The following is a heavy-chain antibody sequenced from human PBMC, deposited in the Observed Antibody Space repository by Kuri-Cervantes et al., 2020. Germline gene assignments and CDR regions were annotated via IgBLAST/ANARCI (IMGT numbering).Heavy chain of an antibody. CDR1: GFTFSSYE. J-gene: IGHJ5*02. D-gene: IGHD1-1*01. CDR2: ISSSGSTM. CDR3: AKAQDAQLVRSPFDP. V-gene: IGHV3-48*03. Sequence: GGSLRLSCAASGFTFSSYEMNWVRQAPGKGLEWVSFISSSGSTMYYADSVKGRFTISRDNAKNSLYLQMNSLRAEDTALYYCAKAQDAQLVRSPFDPWGQGTLVTVSS.